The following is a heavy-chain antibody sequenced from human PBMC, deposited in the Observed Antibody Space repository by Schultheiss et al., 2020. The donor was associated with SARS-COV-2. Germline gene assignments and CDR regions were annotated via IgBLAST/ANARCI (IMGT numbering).Heavy chain of an antibody. D-gene: IGHD1-26*01. J-gene: IGHJ6*02. CDR2: ISSNGGST. CDR1: GFTFSSYA. CDR3: ARDHAGALGYYYYGMDV. Sequence: GGSRRLSCSASGFTFSSYAMHWVRQAPGKGLEYVSAISSNGGSTYYADSVKGRFTISRDNAKNSLYLQMNSLRAEDTAVYYCARDHAGALGYYYYGMDVWGQGTTVTVSS. V-gene: IGHV3-64*04.